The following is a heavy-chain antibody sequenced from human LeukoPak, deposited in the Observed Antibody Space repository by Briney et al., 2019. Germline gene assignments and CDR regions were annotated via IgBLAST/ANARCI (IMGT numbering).Heavy chain of an antibody. CDR1: GYTFTSYG. V-gene: IGHV1-18*01. D-gene: IGHD6-13*01. J-gene: IGHJ4*02. CDR2: ISAYNGNT. CDR3: AKPGYSSSWYRMGYFDY. Sequence: AASVKVSCKASGYTFTSYGISWVRQAPGQGLEWMGWISAYNGNTNYAQKLQGRVTMTTDTSTSTAYMELRSLRSDDTAVYYCAKPGYSSSWYRMGYFDYWGQGTLVTVSS.